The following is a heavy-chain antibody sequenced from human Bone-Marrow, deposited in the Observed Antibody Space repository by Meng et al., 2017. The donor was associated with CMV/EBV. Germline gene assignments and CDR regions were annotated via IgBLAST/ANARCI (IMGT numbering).Heavy chain of an antibody. V-gene: IGHV3-21*01. Sequence: GGSLRLSCAAFAFTFSDYNMNWVRQAPGKGLEWVSSISSGSSYIYYADSVKGRFTISRDNAKNTLYLQMTSLRAEDTAVYYCASKGDRGMDVWGQGTTVTVSS. J-gene: IGHJ6*02. CDR2: ISSGSSYI. CDR3: ASKGDRGMDV. CDR1: AFTFSDYN. D-gene: IGHD3-16*01.